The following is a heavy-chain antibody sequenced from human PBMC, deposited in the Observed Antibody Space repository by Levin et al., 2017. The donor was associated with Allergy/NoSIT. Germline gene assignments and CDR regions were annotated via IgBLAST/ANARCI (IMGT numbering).Heavy chain of an antibody. D-gene: IGHD2-2*01. CDR2: IKQDGSEK. CDR1: GFTFSSYW. V-gene: IGHV3-7*01. J-gene: IGHJ6*02. CDR3: ARDCSSTSCRGWYYYGMDV. Sequence: GESLKISCAASGFTFSSYWMSWVRQAPGKGLEWVANIKQDGSEKYYVDSVKGRFTISRDNAKNSLYLQMNSLRAEDTAVYYCARDCSSTSCRGWYYYGMDVWGQGTTVTVSS.